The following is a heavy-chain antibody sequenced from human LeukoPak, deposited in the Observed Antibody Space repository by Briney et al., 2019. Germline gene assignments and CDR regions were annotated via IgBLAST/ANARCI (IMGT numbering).Heavy chain of an antibody. CDR3: AKGGRGMTTLTTDAFDI. Sequence: PGGSLRLSCAASGFTFSSYAMSWGRQAPGKGLEWVSGIGGSGGSAYYADSVEGRFTISRDNSKNTLYLQMNSLRAEDTAVYYCAKGGRGMTTLTTDAFDIWGQGTMVTVSS. CDR1: GFTFSSYA. V-gene: IGHV3-23*01. D-gene: IGHD4-17*01. J-gene: IGHJ3*02. CDR2: IGGSGGSA.